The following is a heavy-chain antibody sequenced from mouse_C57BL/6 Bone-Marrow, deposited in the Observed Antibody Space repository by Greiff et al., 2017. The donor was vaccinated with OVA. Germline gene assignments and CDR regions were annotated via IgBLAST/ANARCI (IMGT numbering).Heavy chain of an antibody. CDR1: GYTFTDYE. Sequence: QVHVKQSGAELVRPGASVTLSCKASGYTFTDYEMHWVKQTPVHGLEWIGAIDPETGGTAYNQKFKGKAILTADKSSSTASMELRSLTSEDSAVYYCTFPNYYDYWGQGTTLTVSS. CDR3: TFPNYYDY. J-gene: IGHJ2*01. CDR2: IDPETGGT. V-gene: IGHV1-15*01.